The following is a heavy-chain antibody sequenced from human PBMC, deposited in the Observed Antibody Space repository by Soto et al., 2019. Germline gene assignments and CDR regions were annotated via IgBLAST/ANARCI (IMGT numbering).Heavy chain of an antibody. Sequence: GGSLRLSCAASGFTFSSYGMHWVRQAPGKGLEWVAVVRYDGSNKYYADSVKGRFTIPRDNSKKPLYLQMNSLRAEDTAVYYCARRLVYWGQGTLVTVSS. CDR3: ARRLVY. CDR1: GFTFSSYG. CDR2: VRYDGSNK. J-gene: IGHJ4*02. V-gene: IGHV3-33*01.